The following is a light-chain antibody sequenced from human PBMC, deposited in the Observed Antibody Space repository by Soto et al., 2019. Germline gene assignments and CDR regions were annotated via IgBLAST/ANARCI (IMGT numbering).Light chain of an antibody. CDR3: QQTLSCPPT. J-gene: IGKJ1*01. V-gene: IGKV1-12*01. Sequence: DIEVTQSPSSLSASVGDRVTITCRASQSINAWLAWYQQKPGKAPKLLIFTGSLLHSGVPPRFSGSGSGTDFTLTISSLQPEDFATYYCQQTLSCPPTFGQGTKVDI. CDR2: TGS. CDR1: QSINAW.